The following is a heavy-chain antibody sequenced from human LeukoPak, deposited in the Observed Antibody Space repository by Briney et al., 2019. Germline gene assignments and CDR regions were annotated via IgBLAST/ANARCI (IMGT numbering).Heavy chain of an antibody. Sequence: GGSLRLSCAASGFTFDDYAIHWVRQAPGKGLEWVSGISWNSGIIGYADSVKGRFTISRDNAKNSLYLQMNSLRAEDTALYYCAKDKSHSSWTSRYYYYALDVWGQGTTVTVSS. CDR3: AKDKSHSSWTSRYYYYALDV. V-gene: IGHV3-9*01. J-gene: IGHJ6*02. CDR2: ISWNSGII. D-gene: IGHD6-19*01. CDR1: GFTFDDYA.